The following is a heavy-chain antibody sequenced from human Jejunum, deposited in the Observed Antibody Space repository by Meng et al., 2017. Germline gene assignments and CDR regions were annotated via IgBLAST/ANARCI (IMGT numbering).Heavy chain of an antibody. V-gene: IGHV4-61*03. CDR2: VYHSGDT. CDR3: ARTPLYSGRYYFDP. Sequence: QVQGAEVGPGTVRVSGTVSITCTVNGDYAISDNYYGSWIRQPPGKGLEWIGYVYHSGDTDSNAHINSRLFILIDTSTNHLSLKMSSVLAADTAAYYCARTPLYSGRYYFDPWGQGALVTVSS. CDR1: GDYAISDNYY. D-gene: IGHD1-26*01. J-gene: IGHJ4*02.